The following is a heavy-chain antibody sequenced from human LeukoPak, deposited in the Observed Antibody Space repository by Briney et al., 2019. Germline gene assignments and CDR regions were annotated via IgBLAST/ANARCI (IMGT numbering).Heavy chain of an antibody. J-gene: IGHJ1*01. V-gene: IGHV3-23*01. CDR1: GFTFSSYA. D-gene: IGHD2-15*01. Sequence: PGGSLRLSCAASGFTFSSYAMSWVRQAPGKGLEWVSAISGSGGSTYYADSVKGRFTISRGNSKNTLYLQMNSLRAEDTAVYYCAKDPVVVAATQYFQHWGQGTLVTVSS. CDR2: ISGSGGST. CDR3: AKDPVVVAATQYFQH.